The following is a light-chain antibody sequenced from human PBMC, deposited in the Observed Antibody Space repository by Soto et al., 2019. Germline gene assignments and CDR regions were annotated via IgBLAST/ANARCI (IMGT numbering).Light chain of an antibody. V-gene: IGKV3-20*01. CDR2: GVC. J-gene: IGKJ1*01. CDR3: QHYGYSQWT. Sequence: IVLTQSPGTLSLSPGERATLSCRASQTGNNNYLAWYQHKSGQAPRLLIYGVCTRASGIPDRFSGSGSGTEFTLTITRLEPEDSAVYFCQHYGYSQWTFGQGTKVEIK. CDR1: QTGNNNY.